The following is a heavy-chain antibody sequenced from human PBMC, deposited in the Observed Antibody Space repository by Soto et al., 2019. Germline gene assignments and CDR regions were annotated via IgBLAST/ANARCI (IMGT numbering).Heavy chain of an antibody. Sequence: GSLRLSCRVSGFTFNNSGMHWVRQAPGKGLEWMAVISYDGSDKYYADSVKGRVIISRDNSKNTLNLEMNSLRAEDTAIYYCVKDRVPGAYGNYYGMDVWGQGTTVTVSS. D-gene: IGHD5-12*01. CDR2: ISYDGSDK. V-gene: IGHV3-30*18. CDR3: VKDRVPGAYGNYYGMDV. CDR1: GFTFNNSG. J-gene: IGHJ6*02.